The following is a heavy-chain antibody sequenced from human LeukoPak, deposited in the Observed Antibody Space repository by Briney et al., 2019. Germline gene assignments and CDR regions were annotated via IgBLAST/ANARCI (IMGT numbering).Heavy chain of an antibody. Sequence: ASVKVSCTASGYTFTGYYMHWVRQAPGQGLEWMGRINPNSGGTNYAQKSQGRVTMTRDTSISTAYMELSRLRSDDTAVYYCARGRYYDSSGSSLAVFDYWGQGTLVTVSS. CDR2: INPNSGGT. V-gene: IGHV1-2*06. J-gene: IGHJ4*02. CDR3: ARGRYYDSSGSSLAVFDY. D-gene: IGHD3-22*01. CDR1: GYTFTGYY.